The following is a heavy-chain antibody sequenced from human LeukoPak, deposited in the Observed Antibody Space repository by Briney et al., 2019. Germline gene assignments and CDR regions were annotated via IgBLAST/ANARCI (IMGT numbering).Heavy chain of an antibody. J-gene: IGHJ4*02. CDR3: ASHYEGYSRPLFDN. Sequence: GGSLRLSCAASGFNFRKYWMQWVRQVPGKGLVWVSEINPDGDYSGHSNSVRGRFTISRDNSKNTLYLQMNSLRAEDTAVYYCASHYEGYSRPLFDNWGQGTLVTVSS. V-gene: IGHV3-74*01. CDR2: INPDGDYS. CDR1: GFNFRKYW. D-gene: IGHD6-13*01.